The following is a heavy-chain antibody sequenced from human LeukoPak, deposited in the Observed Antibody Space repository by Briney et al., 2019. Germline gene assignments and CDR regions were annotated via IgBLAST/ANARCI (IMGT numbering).Heavy chain of an antibody. J-gene: IGHJ1*01. Sequence: PGGALRLSCAASGFTFSSYAMHWVRRAPGKGLEWVAVISYDGSNKYYADSVKGRFTISRDNSKNTLYLQMNSLRAEDTAVYYCASEMATIPHWGQGTLVTVSS. CDR3: ASEMATIPH. CDR1: GFTFSSYA. V-gene: IGHV3-30-3*01. D-gene: IGHD5-24*01. CDR2: ISYDGSNK.